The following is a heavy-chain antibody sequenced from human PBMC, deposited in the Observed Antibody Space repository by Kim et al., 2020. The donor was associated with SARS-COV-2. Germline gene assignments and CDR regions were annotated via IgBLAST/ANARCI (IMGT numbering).Heavy chain of an antibody. Sequence: ADSLKGRFTISRDTAKNSLYLQMNSLRDEDTAVYYCARGRGYSYGDAFDIWGQGTMVTVSS. J-gene: IGHJ3*02. CDR3: ARGRGYSYGDAFDI. V-gene: IGHV3-48*02. D-gene: IGHD5-18*01.